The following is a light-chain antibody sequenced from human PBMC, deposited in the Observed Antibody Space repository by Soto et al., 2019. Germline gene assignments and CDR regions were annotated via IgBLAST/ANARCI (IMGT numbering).Light chain of an antibody. J-gene: IGKJ2*02. CDR1: QSVSSN. Sequence: EIVMTQSPATLSVSPGERATLSCRASQSVSSNLAWYQQKPGQAPRLLIYGASTRATGIPARFSGSGSGTQFSLTISSLQSEDFAVDYCQQYNNLPRTFGQGTKLEFK. CDR3: QQYNNLPRT. V-gene: IGKV3-15*01. CDR2: GAS.